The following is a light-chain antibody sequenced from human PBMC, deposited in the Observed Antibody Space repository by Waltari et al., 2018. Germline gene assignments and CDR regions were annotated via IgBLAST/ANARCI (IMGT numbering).Light chain of an antibody. V-gene: IGLV1-47*01. CDR1: NSNIGNNH. CDR3: AVWDDSLSAVV. J-gene: IGLJ2*01. CDR2: GNH. Sequence: QSVLTQPPSASETPGQRITISCSGINSNIGNNHVSCYQQLPGTTPKLLIYGNHQRPSGVTDRFSGSQSGASASLAISGLRSEDEADYYCAVWDDSLSAVVFGGGTKLTV.